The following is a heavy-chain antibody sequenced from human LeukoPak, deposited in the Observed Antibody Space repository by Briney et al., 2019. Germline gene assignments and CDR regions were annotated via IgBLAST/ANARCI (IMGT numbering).Heavy chain of an antibody. CDR2: IYTSGST. V-gene: IGHV4-4*07. CDR3: ARDAQLTRVVAATYYYYYYMDV. D-gene: IGHD2-15*01. J-gene: IGHJ6*03. CDR1: GGSISSYY. Sequence: SETLSLTCTVSGGSISSYYWSWIRQPAGKGLEWIGRIYTSGSTNYNPSLKSRVTMSVDTSKNQFSLKLSSVTAANTAVYYCARDAQLTRVVAATYYYYYYMDVWGKGTTLTVSS.